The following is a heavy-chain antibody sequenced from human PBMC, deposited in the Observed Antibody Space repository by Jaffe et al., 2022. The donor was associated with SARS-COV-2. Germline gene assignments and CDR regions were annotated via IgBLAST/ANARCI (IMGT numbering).Heavy chain of an antibody. V-gene: IGHV3-21*01. D-gene: IGHD3-22*01. CDR3: ARDILYYYDSSGYSE. CDR2: ISSSSSYI. CDR1: GFTFSSYS. J-gene: IGHJ4*02. Sequence: EVQLVESGGGLVKPGGSLRLSCAASGFTFSSYSMNWVRQAPGKGLEWVSSISSSSSYIYYADSVKGRFTISRDNAKNSLYLQMNSLRAEDTAVYYCARDILYYYDSSGYSEGGQGTLVTVSS.